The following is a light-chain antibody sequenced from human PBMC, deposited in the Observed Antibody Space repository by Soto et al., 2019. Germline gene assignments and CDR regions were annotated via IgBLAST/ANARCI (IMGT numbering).Light chain of an antibody. V-gene: IGLV2-8*01. CDR2: EVS. CDR3: SSYAGSARIL. J-gene: IGLJ2*01. Sequence: QSVLTQPPSASGSPGQSVTISCTGTSSDVGGYNYVSWYQQHPDKAHTLIIYEVSKRPSGVPDRFSGSKSGNTASLTVSGLQADDEADYYCSSYAGSARILFGGGTKLTVL. CDR1: SSDVGGYNY.